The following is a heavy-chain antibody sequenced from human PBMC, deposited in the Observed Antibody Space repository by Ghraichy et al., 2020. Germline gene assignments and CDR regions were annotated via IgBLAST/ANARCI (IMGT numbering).Heavy chain of an antibody. V-gene: IGHV3-23*01. D-gene: IGHD2-15*01. J-gene: IGHJ4*02. CDR1: GFTFSSYA. Sequence: GGALRLSCAASGFTFSSYAMSWVRQAPGKGLEWVSAISGSGGSTYYADSVKGRFTISRDNSKNTLYLQMNSLRAEDTAVYYCAKRACSGGSCYGDYWGQGTLVTVSS. CDR2: ISGSGGST. CDR3: AKRACSGGSCYGDY.